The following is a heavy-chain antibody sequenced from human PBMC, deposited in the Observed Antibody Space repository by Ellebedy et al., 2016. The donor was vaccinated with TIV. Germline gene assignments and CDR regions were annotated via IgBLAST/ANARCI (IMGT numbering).Heavy chain of an antibody. Sequence: GGSLRLSXAAPGFTFSSYAMHWVRQAPGKGLEWVAVISYDGSNKYYADSVKGRFTISRDNSKNTLYLQMNSLRAEDTAVYYCATMGTDGSGPLGSYWGQGTLVTVSS. CDR3: ATMGTDGSGPLGSY. V-gene: IGHV3-30-3*01. CDR2: ISYDGSNK. CDR1: GFTFSSYA. D-gene: IGHD3-10*01. J-gene: IGHJ4*02.